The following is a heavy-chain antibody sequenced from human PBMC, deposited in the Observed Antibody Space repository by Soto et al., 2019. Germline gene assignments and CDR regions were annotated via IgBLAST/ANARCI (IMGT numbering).Heavy chain of an antibody. D-gene: IGHD6-19*01. Sequence: QVQLVESGGGVVQPGRSLRLSCAASGFTFSSYGMHWVRQAPGKGLEWVAAISYDGSNKYYADSVKGRVTISRDNYQDSLYLQMDSLRAEGTAVYYCAKGRKQWLGDAFYIWGQGRMVTVSS. CDR1: GFTFSSYG. CDR2: ISYDGSNK. V-gene: IGHV3-30*18. CDR3: AKGRKQWLGDAFYI. J-gene: IGHJ3*02.